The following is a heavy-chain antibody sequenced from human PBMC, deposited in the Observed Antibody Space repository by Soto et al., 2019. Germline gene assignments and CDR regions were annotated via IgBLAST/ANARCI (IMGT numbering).Heavy chain of an antibody. D-gene: IGHD4-17*01. J-gene: IGHJ3*02. CDR2: IWYDGSNK. CDR3: ARDTGPYGAFDI. V-gene: IGHV3-33*01. CDR1: GFTFSSYG. Sequence: GGPLRLSCAASGFTFSSYGMHWVRQAPGKGLEWVAVIWYDGSNKYYADSVKGRFTISRDNSKNTLYLQMNSLRAEDTAVYYCARDTGPYGAFDIWGQGTMVTVSS.